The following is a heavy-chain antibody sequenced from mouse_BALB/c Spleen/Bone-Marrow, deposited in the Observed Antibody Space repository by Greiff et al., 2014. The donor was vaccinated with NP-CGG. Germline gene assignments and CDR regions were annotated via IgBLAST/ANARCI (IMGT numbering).Heavy chain of an antibody. D-gene: IGHD2-2*01. Sequence: QVQLQQSGAELVRPGASVTLSCKASGYKFTDYEMHWVKQTPVHGLEWIGSIDPETGGTAYNQNFKGKATLTADRSSTTAYMELSSLTSEDSAVYYCTREGIYFGYDVPMDYWGQGTSVTVSS. J-gene: IGHJ4*01. CDR2: IDPETGGT. V-gene: IGHV1-15*01. CDR1: GYKFTDYE. CDR3: TREGIYFGYDVPMDY.